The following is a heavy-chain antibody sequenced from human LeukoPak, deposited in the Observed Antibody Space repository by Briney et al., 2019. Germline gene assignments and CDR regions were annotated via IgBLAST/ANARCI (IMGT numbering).Heavy chain of an antibody. CDR3: AREVSMVLDY. CDR2: ISSSSSYI. V-gene: IGHV3-21*01. J-gene: IGHJ4*02. Sequence: GGSLRLSCAASGFTFSSNSMNWVRQAPGKGLEWVSSISSSSSYIYYADSVKGRFTISRDNAKNSLYLQMNSLRAEDTAVYYCAREVSMVLDYWGQGTLVTVSS. D-gene: IGHD3-3*02. CDR1: GFTFSSNS.